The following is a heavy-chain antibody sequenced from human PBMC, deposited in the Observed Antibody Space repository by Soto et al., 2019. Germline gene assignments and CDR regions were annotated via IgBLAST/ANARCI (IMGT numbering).Heavy chain of an antibody. J-gene: IGHJ6*02. CDR1: GGSISSGGYY. CDR2: IYYSGST. D-gene: IGHD6-19*01. Sequence: SETLSLTCTVSGGSISSGGYYWSWIRQHPGKGLEWIGYIYYSGSTYYNPPLKSRVTISVDTSKNQFSLKLSSVTAADTAVYYCAREGIAVAEPGYYYYYGMDVWGQGTTVTVSS. CDR3: AREGIAVAEPGYYYYYGMDV. V-gene: IGHV4-31*03.